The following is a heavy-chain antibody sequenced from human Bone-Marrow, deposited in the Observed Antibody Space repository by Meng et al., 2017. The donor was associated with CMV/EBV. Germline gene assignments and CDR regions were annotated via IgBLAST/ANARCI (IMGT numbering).Heavy chain of an antibody. J-gene: IGHJ4*02. Sequence: ASVKVSCKASGYTFTDYYMQWVRQAPGQGLEWMGWINPNSGGTNYAQKFQGRVTMTRDTSSSTAYMELSRLRSDDTAVYYCARGDLVGATTDYWGQGTLVTVSS. D-gene: IGHD1-26*01. V-gene: IGHV1-2*02. CDR2: INPNSGGT. CDR3: ARGDLVGATTDY. CDR1: GYTFTDYY.